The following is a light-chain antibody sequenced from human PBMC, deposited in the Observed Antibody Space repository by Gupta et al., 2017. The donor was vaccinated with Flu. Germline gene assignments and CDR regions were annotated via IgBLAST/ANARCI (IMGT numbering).Light chain of an antibody. V-gene: IGKV3-15*01. CDR3: QQYNKWPWT. J-gene: IGKJ1*01. CDR2: LAS. Sequence: GEGVTLSCRASQGVSRDLAWYQQKPGQAPRLLFYLASIRASGVPARFSGSGSETEFTLTITSLQSEDCAVYYCQQYNKWPWTFGRGTKVEVK. CDR1: QGVSRD.